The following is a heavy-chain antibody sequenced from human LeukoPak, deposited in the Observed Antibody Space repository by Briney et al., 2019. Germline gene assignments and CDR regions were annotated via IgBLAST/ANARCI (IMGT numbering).Heavy chain of an antibody. D-gene: IGHD4-11*01. Sequence: SETMSLTCTVPGGSISSYFWSWIRQPPGKGLEWIGYIHYSGSTNYNSSLRSRVTISLDTSKNQFSLRLTSVTAADTAVYYCARSFSNDGYYYYGMDVWGQGTTVTVSS. CDR2: IHYSGST. J-gene: IGHJ6*02. CDR1: GGSISSYF. CDR3: ARSFSNDGYYYYGMDV. V-gene: IGHV4-59*01.